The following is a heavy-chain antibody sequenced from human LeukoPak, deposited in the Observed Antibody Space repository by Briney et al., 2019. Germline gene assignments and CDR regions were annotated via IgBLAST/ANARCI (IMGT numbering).Heavy chain of an antibody. CDR3: AKGSGWYV. CDR1: GFTFSSYA. D-gene: IGHD6-19*01. Sequence: GASLRLSCAASGFTFSSYAMSWVRRAPGKGLEWVSVISGSGGSTDYADSVKGRFTISRDNSKNTLYLQMNSLRAEDTAVYYCAKGSGWYVWGQGTLVTVSS. V-gene: IGHV3-23*01. J-gene: IGHJ4*02. CDR2: ISGSGGST.